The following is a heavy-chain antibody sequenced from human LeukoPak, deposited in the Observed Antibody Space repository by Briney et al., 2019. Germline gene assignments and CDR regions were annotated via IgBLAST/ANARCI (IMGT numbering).Heavy chain of an antibody. D-gene: IGHD3-10*01. J-gene: IGHJ3*02. V-gene: IGHV4-39*01. CDR2: IYYSGST. CDR3: ARAEEVRGVSINRAFDI. Sequence: SETLSLTCTVSGGSISSTNYYWGWIRQPPGKGLEWIGSIYYSGSTYYNPSLKSRVTISVDTSKNQFSLKLSSVTAADTAVYYCARAEEVRGVSINRAFDIWGQGTMVTVSS. CDR1: GGSISSTNYY.